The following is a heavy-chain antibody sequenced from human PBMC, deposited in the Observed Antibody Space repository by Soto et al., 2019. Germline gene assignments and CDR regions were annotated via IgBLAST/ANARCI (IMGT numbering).Heavy chain of an antibody. CDR3: ARDLHYYDSGGYYGY. V-gene: IGHV3-21*01. J-gene: IGHJ4*02. CDR2: ISSSSSYI. CDR1: GFTFSSYS. D-gene: IGHD3-22*01. Sequence: EVQLVESGGGLVKPGGSLRLSCAASGFTFSSYSMNWVRQAPGKGLEWVSSISSSSSYIYYADSVKGRFTISRDNAKNSRYLQMNSLRAEDTAVYYCARDLHYYDSGGYYGYWGQGTLVTVSS.